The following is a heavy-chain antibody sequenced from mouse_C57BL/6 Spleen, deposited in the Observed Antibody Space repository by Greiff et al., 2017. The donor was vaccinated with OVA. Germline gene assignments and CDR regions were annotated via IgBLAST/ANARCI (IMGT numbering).Heavy chain of an antibody. D-gene: IGHD1-1*01. CDR2: IWWDDDK. Sequence: QVTLKVSGPGILQPSQTLSLTCSFSGFSLSTFGMGVGWIRQPSGKGLEWLAHIWWDDDKYYNPALKSRLTLSKDTSKNQVFLKIANVDTADTATYYCARMGIYYYGSRGYFDVWGTGTTVTVSS. V-gene: IGHV8-8*01. CDR3: ARMGIYYYGSRGYFDV. CDR1: GFSLSTFGMG. J-gene: IGHJ1*03.